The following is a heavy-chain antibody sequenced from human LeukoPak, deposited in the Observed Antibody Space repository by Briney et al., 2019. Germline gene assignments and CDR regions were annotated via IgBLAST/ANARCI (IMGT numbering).Heavy chain of an antibody. V-gene: IGHV4-39*06. D-gene: IGHD6-13*01. J-gene: IGHJ4*02. CDR1: GGSINDPNYY. Sequence: SETLSLTCNVFGGSINDPNYYWGWIRQPPGKGLEWFGSIYFSGSTYYNPSLKSRITISVDTSKNQFPLNLSSVTAADTAVYYCARGALIAAAQFDYWGQGTLVTVSS. CDR3: ARGALIAAAQFDY. CDR2: IYFSGST.